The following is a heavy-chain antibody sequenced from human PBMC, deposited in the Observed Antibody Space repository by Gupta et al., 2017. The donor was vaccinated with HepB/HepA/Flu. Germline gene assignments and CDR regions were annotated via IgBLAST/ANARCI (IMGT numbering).Heavy chain of an antibody. V-gene: IGHV3-7*01. CDR3: TREPFYDFWSGYLY. CDR2: IRQDGSER. D-gene: IGHD3-3*01. J-gene: IGHJ4*02. Sequence: EVYLVESGGGVVQPGGSLRLSCAASGFLFSSYWMTWLRQAPGKGPEWVANIRQDGSERNYADSVKGRFTISRDNAKKSVYLLMTGLRAEDTAVYYCTREPFYDFWSGYLYWGQGTPVTVSS. CDR1: GFLFSSYW.